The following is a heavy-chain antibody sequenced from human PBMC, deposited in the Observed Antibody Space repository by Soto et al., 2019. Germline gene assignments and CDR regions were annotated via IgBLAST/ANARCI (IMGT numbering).Heavy chain of an antibody. D-gene: IGHD3-10*01. CDR2: INAGNGNT. V-gene: IGHV1-3*01. CDR3: ARDGVNYYGSGSYSNALDV. CDR1: GYAFTGNA. Sequence: GASVKGSSKDAGYAFTGNAMHWVRQAPGQRLEWMGWINAGNGNTKYSQKFQGRVTITRDTSASTAYMELSSLRSEDTAVYYCARDGVNYYGSGSYSNALDVWGQGTTVPVSS. J-gene: IGHJ6*02.